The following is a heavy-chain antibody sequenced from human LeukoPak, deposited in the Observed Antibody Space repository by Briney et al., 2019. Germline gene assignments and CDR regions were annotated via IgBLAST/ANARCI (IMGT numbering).Heavy chain of an antibody. J-gene: IGHJ4*02. D-gene: IGHD4-17*01. Sequence: PGRSLRLSCAASGFTFSSYGMHWVRQAPGKGLEWVAVISYDGSNKYYADSVKGRFTISRDNSKNTLYLQMYSLRAEDTAVYYCARRIMIRTVTTQFDQWGQGTLVTVSS. CDR1: GFTFSSYG. CDR2: ISYDGSNK. V-gene: IGHV3-30*03. CDR3: ARRIMIRTVTTQFDQ.